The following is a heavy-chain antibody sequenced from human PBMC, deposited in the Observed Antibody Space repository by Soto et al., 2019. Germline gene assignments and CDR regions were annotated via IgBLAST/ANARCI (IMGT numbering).Heavy chain of an antibody. CDR2: ISYDGSNK. Sequence: QVQLVESGGGVVQPGRSLRLSCAASGFTFSSYGMHWVRQAPGKGLEWVAVISYDGSNKYYADSVKGRFTISRDNSKNPLYLQMNSLRAEDTAVYYCAKDRPAYGSGSHGSPTDAFDIWGQGTMVTVSS. J-gene: IGHJ3*02. CDR1: GFTFSSYG. V-gene: IGHV3-30*18. D-gene: IGHD3-10*01. CDR3: AKDRPAYGSGSHGSPTDAFDI.